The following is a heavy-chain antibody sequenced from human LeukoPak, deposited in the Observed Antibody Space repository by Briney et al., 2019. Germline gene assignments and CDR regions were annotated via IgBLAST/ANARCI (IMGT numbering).Heavy chain of an antibody. CDR3: ARVEEWELLPSHFDY. V-gene: IGHV3-11*01. J-gene: IGHJ4*02. Sequence: PGGSLGLSCAASGFTFSDYYMSWIRQAPGKGLEWVSYISSSGSTIYYADSVKGRFTISRDNAKNSLYLQMNSLRAEDTAVYYCARVEEWELLPSHFDYWGQGTLVTVSS. CDR2: ISSSGSTI. CDR1: GFTFSDYY. D-gene: IGHD1-26*01.